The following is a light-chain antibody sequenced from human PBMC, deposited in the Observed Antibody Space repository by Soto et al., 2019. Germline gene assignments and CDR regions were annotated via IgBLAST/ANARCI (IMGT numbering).Light chain of an antibody. V-gene: IGKV3-20*01. CDR3: QQYAGSSYT. J-gene: IGKJ2*01. CDR2: GAS. CDR1: QSVSSNN. Sequence: EIGLTQSPGTLSLSPGERATHSCRASQSVSSNNLVWYQQKPGQAPRPLIYGASTRATGIPDRFSGSGSGTDFTLTISRLEPEDFAVYYCQQYAGSSYTFGQGTKLEIK.